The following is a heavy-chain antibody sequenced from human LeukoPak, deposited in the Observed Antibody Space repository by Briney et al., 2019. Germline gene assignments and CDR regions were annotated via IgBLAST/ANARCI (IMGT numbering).Heavy chain of an antibody. Sequence: ASVKVSCKVSGYTLTELSMHWVRQAPGKGLEWMGGFDPEDGETIYAQKFQGRVTVTEDTSTDTAYMELSSLRSEDTAVYYCATVPYYYDSSGYAFDIWGQGTMVTVSS. J-gene: IGHJ3*02. CDR1: GYTLTELS. CDR3: ATVPYYYDSSGYAFDI. V-gene: IGHV1-24*01. D-gene: IGHD3-22*01. CDR2: FDPEDGET.